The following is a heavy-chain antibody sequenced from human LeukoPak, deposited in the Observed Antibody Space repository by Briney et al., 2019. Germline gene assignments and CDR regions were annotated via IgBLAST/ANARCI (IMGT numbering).Heavy chain of an antibody. V-gene: IGHV3-21*05. D-gene: IGHD4-23*01. CDR2: ISSSSSYI. Sequence: GGSLRLSCAASGFTFSSYSMNWVRQAPGKGLEWVSYISSSSSYIYYADSVKGRFTISRDNAKNSLYLQMNSLRAEDTAVYYCARDGTTVVTRAYNWFDPWGQGTLVTVSS. CDR3: ARDGTTVVTRAYNWFDP. CDR1: GFTFSSYS. J-gene: IGHJ5*02.